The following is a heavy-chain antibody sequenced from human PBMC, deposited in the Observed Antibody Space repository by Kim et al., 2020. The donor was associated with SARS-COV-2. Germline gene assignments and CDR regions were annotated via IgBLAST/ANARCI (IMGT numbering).Heavy chain of an antibody. Sequence: LSLTCAASGFTFDDYAIQWVRQVPGKGLEWVSLISRDGGEIKYADSVKGRFTISRDNSKKSVYLQMNSLRSEDTALYYCVRGRQWLIKNWGQGTQVTVSS. CDR1: GFTFDDYA. D-gene: IGHD6-19*01. CDR3: VRGRQWLIKN. V-gene: IGHV3-43*02. J-gene: IGHJ4*02. CDR2: ISRDGGEI.